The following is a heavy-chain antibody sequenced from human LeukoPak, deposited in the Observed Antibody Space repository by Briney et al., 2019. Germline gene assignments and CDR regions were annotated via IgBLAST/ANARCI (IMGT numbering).Heavy chain of an antibody. J-gene: IGHJ5*02. CDR2: INHSGST. CDR1: GGAFSGYY. Sequence: SETPSLTCPVYGGAFSGYYWSWVRPPPGEGLEWIGEINHSGSTNYNPSLKSRVTISVDTSKNQFSLKLSSVTAADTAVYYCASINPRTTFDPWGQGTLVTVSS. D-gene: IGHD1-7*01. CDR3: ASINPRTTFDP. V-gene: IGHV4-34*01.